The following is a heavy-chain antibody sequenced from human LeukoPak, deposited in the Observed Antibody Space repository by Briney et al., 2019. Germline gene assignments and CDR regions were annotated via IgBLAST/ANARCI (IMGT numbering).Heavy chain of an antibody. CDR1: GGSISSGGYY. CDR2: IYYSGST. CDR3: ARDPGGAAAGYGPTSWFDP. Sequence: TLSLTCTVSGGSISSGGYYWSWIRQHPGKGLEWIGYIYYSGSTYYNPSLKSRVTISVDTSKNQFSLKLSSVTAADTAVYYCARDPGGAAAGYGPTSWFDPWGQGTLVTVSS. J-gene: IGHJ5*02. V-gene: IGHV4-31*03. D-gene: IGHD6-13*01.